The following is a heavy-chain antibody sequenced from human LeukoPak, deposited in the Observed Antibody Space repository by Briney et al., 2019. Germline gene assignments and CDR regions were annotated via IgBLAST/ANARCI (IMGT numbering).Heavy chain of an antibody. CDR1: GFRISDYT. V-gene: IGHV3-48*02. CDR2: IRASSSSI. J-gene: IGHJ1*01. Sequence: GGSLRLSCAASGFRISDYTMNWVRQAVGKGLEWVSYIRASSSSIYYADSVKGRFTISRDNAKNSLYLQMNSLRDEDTAVYYCARRAAGRPGADYFQHWGQGILVTVSS. CDR3: ARRAAGRPGADYFQH. D-gene: IGHD3-10*01.